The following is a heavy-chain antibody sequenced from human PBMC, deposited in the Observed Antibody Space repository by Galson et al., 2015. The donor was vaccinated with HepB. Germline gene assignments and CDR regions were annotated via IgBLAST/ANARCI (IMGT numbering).Heavy chain of an antibody. D-gene: IGHD3-10*01. CDR2: IRYDGSNK. CDR3: AKNNYYGSGPHYYYGMDV. CDR1: G. J-gene: IGHJ6*02. Sequence: GMHWVRQAPGKGLEWVAFIRYDGSNKYYADSVKGRFTISRDNSKNTLYLQMNSLRAEDTAVYYCAKNNYYGSGPHYYYGMDVWGQGTTVTVSS. V-gene: IGHV3-30*02.